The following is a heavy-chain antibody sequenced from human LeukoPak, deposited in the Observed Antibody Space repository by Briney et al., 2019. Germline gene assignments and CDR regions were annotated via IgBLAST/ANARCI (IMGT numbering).Heavy chain of an antibody. CDR3: ARPVSGDGTAAAQFEH. CDR1: GGTFSSYA. CDR2: IIPIFGTA. J-gene: IGHJ4*02. V-gene: IGHV1-69*06. Sequence: SVKVSCKASGGTFSSYAISWVRQAPGQGLEWMGGIIPIFGTANYAQKFQGRVTITADKSTSTAYMELSSLRSEDTAVYYCARPVSGDGTAAAQFEHWGQGTLVTVSS. D-gene: IGHD6-13*01.